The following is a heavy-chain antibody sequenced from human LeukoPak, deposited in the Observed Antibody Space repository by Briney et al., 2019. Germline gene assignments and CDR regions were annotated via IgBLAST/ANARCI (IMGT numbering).Heavy chain of an antibody. Sequence: SETLSLTCTVSGGSISSYYWSWIRQPPGKGLEWIGYIYYSGSTNYNPSLKSRVTISVDTSKNQFSLKLSSVTAADTALYYCARDFGYCSSTSCYTAFDIWGQGTMVTVSS. CDR2: IYYSGST. V-gene: IGHV4-59*01. D-gene: IGHD2-2*01. CDR1: GGSISSYY. CDR3: ARDFGYCSSTSCYTAFDI. J-gene: IGHJ3*02.